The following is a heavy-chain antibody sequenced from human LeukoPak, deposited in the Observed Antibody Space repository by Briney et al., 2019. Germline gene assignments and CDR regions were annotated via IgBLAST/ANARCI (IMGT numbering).Heavy chain of an antibody. D-gene: IGHD6-13*01. V-gene: IGHV3-7*01. CDR2: IKQDGSEK. CDR1: GFTFSSYW. CDR3: APPSSSRPVGFDY. Sequence: PGGSLRLSCAASGFTFSSYWMSWVRQAPGKGLEWVANIKQDGSEKYYVDSVRGRFTTSRDNAKNSVYLQMNSLRAEDTAVYYCAPPSSSRPVGFDYWGQGTLVTVSS. J-gene: IGHJ4*02.